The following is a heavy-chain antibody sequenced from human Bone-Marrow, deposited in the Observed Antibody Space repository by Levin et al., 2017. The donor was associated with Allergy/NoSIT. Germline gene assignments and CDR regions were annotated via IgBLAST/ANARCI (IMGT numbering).Heavy chain of an antibody. CDR2: IYYSGSS. CDR1: GGSISGNYY. V-gene: IGHV4-31*03. CDR3: ARSGLRSYVDF. J-gene: IGHJ4*02. D-gene: IGHD5-12*01. Sequence: SETLSLTCTVSGGSISGNYYWTWIRQHPGKGLEWIGYIYYSGSSYYNPSLESRLSISLDTSKSQFSLRLYSVTAADTAVYYCARSGLRSYVDFWGQGTLVTVSS.